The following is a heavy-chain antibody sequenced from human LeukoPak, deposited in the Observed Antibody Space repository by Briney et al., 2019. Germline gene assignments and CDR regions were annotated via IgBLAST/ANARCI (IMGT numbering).Heavy chain of an antibody. D-gene: IGHD3-10*01. CDR2: ISSSSSYI. Sequence: GGSLRLSCAASGFTFSSYSMNWVRQAQGKGLEWVSSISSSSSYIYYADSVKGRFTISRDNAKNSLYLQMNGLRAEDTAVYYCTPLLQVDYWGQGTLVTVSS. CDR1: GFTFSSYS. CDR3: TPLLQVDY. J-gene: IGHJ4*02. V-gene: IGHV3-21*01.